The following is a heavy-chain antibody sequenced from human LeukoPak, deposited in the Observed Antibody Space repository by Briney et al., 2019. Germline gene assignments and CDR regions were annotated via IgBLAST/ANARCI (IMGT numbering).Heavy chain of an antibody. Sequence: GGSLRLSCAATGFTFSYYGMHWVRRAPGKGLEWVAFIRYDGSDKHYADSVKGRFTISRDNSKNTLYLQMNTLRAEDTAVYYCLGSSSWYEDYWGQGTLVTVSS. J-gene: IGHJ4*02. V-gene: IGHV3-30*02. CDR2: IRYDGSDK. CDR1: GFTFSYYG. D-gene: IGHD6-13*01. CDR3: LGSSSWYEDY.